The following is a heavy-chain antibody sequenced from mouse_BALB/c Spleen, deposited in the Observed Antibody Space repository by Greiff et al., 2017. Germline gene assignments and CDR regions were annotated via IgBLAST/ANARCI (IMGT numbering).Heavy chain of an antibody. V-gene: IGHV5-6-2*01. CDR3: ARESRVWAYYAMDY. CDR2: INSNGGST. Sequence: EVMLVESGGGLVKLGGSLKLSCAASGFTFSSYYMSWVRQTPEKRLELVAAINSNGGSTYYPDTVKGRFTISRDNAKNTLYLQMSSLKSEDTALYYCARESRVWAYYAMDYWGQGTSVTVSS. J-gene: IGHJ4*01. D-gene: IGHD3-3*01. CDR1: GFTFSSYY.